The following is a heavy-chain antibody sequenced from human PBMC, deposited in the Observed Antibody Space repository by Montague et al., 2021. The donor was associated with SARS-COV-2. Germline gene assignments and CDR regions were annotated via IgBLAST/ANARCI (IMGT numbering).Heavy chain of an antibody. J-gene: IGHJ4*02. Sequence: SKTLSLTCTVSGGSISNYYWSWIRQPPGRGLEWIGYIYYSGSTDYSPSLKSRVTISLDTSKNQFSLKLSSVTAADTAVYYCARDFDYWGQGTLVTVSS. CDR1: GGSISNYY. CDR3: ARDFDY. V-gene: IGHV4-59*01. CDR2: IYYSGST.